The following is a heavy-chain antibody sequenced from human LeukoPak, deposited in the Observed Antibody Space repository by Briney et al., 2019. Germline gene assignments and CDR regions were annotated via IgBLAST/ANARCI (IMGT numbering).Heavy chain of an antibody. V-gene: IGHV4-59*01. CDR1: GGSISSYY. Sequence: SETLSLTCTVSGGSISSYYWSWIRQPPGKGLDWIGYIYYSGSTNYNPSLKSRVTISVDTSKNKFSLKLSSVTAADTAVYYCARDSLYYDSSGFDAFDIWGQGTMVTVSS. CDR2: IYYSGST. J-gene: IGHJ3*02. D-gene: IGHD3-22*01. CDR3: ARDSLYYDSSGFDAFDI.